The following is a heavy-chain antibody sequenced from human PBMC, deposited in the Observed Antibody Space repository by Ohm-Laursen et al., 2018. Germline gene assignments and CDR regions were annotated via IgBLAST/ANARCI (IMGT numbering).Heavy chain of an antibody. D-gene: IGHD2-2*01. Sequence: SLRLSCAASGFTFSDYYMSWIRQAPGKGLEWVSYISSSGSTIYYADSVKGRFTISRDNANSSLYLQMNSLRAEDTAVYYCARVLGISPSSTKYGMDVWGQGTSVTVSS. V-gene: IGHV3-11*04. CDR2: ISSSGSTI. J-gene: IGHJ6*02. CDR3: ARVLGISPSSTKYGMDV. CDR1: GFTFSDYY.